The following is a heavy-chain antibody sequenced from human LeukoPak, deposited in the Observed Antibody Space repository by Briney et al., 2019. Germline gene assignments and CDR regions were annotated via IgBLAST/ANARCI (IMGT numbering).Heavy chain of an antibody. CDR1: GFTFSSYE. J-gene: IGHJ5*02. CDR3: AKDPYYGSGS. Sequence: PGGSLRLSCAASGFTFSSYEMNWVRQAPGKGLEWVSYISSSGSTIYYADSVKGRFTISRDNSKNTLYLQMNSLRAEDTAVYYCAKDPYYGSGSWGQGTLVIVSS. V-gene: IGHV3-48*03. D-gene: IGHD3-10*01. CDR2: ISSSGSTI.